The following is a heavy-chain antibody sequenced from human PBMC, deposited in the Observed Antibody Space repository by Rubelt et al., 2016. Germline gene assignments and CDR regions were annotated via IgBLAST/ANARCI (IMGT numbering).Heavy chain of an antibody. CDR1: GGSISSYY. D-gene: IGHD5-18*01. V-gene: IGHV4-59*08. Sequence: QLQLQESGPGLVKPSETLSLTCTVSGGSISSYYWSWVRQPPGKGLEWIGYIYYSGSTNYNPSLKSRVTISVDTSKNQFSLKLSPVTAADTAVYYCARRDTTFDYWGQGTLVTVSS. CDR3: ARRDTTFDY. J-gene: IGHJ4*02. CDR2: IYYSGST.